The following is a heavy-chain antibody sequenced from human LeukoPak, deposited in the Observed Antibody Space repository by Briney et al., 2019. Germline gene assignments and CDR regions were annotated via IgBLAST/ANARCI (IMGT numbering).Heavy chain of an antibody. V-gene: IGHV1-24*01. J-gene: IGHJ4*02. CDR3: ATFENSYGFIPFRFDY. CDR1: GYTLTELS. CDR2: FDSEDGET. Sequence: ASVTVSCKVSGYTLTELSMHWVRQAPGKGLEWMGGFDSEDGETIYVQKFQGRATMTEDRSTDTAYMGLSGLRAEGTAGYYLATFENSYGFIPFRFDYWGQGTLVTVSS. D-gene: IGHD5-18*01.